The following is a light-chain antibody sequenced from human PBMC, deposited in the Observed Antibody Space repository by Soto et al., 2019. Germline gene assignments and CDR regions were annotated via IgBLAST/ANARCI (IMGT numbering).Light chain of an antibody. CDR1: SSDVGAYNS. CDR3: SSYTTSVTYV. V-gene: IGLV2-14*01. Sequence: QSALTQPASVSGSPGQSNTISCTGTSSDVGAYNSVSWYQQHPGKAPKLIIYDVSTRPSGISDRFSGSKSGNTASLTISGLQAEDESDYYCSSYTTSVTYVFGTGTKLTVL. CDR2: DVS. J-gene: IGLJ1*01.